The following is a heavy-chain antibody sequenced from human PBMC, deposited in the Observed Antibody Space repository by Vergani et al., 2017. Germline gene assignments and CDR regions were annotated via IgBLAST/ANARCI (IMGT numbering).Heavy chain of an antibody. CDR2: INPNSGGT. CDR1: GYTFTDYF. D-gene: IGHD2-2*01. CDR3: ARVGTSSIRDYFDY. J-gene: IGHJ4*02. Sequence: QVQLVQSGAEVKKPGASVKVSCKASGYTFTDYFMHLVRQAPGQGLEWMGWINPNSGGTNYAQKFQGRVNMTRDPSISTAYMELSHLRSDDTAVYYCARVGTSSIRDYFDYWGQGTLVTVSS. V-gene: IGHV1-2*02.